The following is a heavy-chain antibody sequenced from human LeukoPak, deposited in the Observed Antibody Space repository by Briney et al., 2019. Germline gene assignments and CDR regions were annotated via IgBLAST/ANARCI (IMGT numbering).Heavy chain of an antibody. J-gene: IGHJ4*02. CDR2: IYSGGNT. CDR3: ARRVATDFYFDY. D-gene: IGHD5-12*01. Sequence: PGGSLRLSCAASGFTVSTNYMGWVRQAPGKGLECVSVIYSGGNTYYADSVKGRFSISRDNSKNTLFLQMNSLRAEDTAVYYCARRVATDFYFDYWGQGTLVTVSS. CDR1: GFTVSTNY. V-gene: IGHV3-66*04.